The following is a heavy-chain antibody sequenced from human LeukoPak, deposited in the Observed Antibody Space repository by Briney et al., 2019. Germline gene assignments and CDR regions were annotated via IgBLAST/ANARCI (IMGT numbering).Heavy chain of an antibody. CDR3: ARDPTFYSSSKDKYFQH. Sequence: GGSLRLSCAASGFTFSSYSMNWVRQAPGKGLEWVSSISSSSSYIYYADSVKGRFTISRDNAKNSLYLQMNSLRAEDTAVYYCARDPTFYSSSKDKYFQHWGQGTLVTVSS. CDR1: GFTFSSYS. V-gene: IGHV3-21*01. J-gene: IGHJ1*01. D-gene: IGHD6-13*01. CDR2: ISSSSSYI.